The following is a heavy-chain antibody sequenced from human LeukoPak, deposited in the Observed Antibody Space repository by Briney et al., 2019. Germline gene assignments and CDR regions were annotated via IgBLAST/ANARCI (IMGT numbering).Heavy chain of an antibody. V-gene: IGHV4-39*07. Sequence: SETLSLTCTVSFGSISSDSHYWGWIRQPPGNRLEWIASIYYGGTTQYNSSLKSRATISIDTSNNRFSLRLTSATAADTAVYYCARWSSDWENNYFDPWGQGILVTVSS. CDR2: IYYGGTT. CDR3: ARWSSDWENNYFDP. J-gene: IGHJ5*02. D-gene: IGHD6-19*01. CDR1: FGSISSDSHY.